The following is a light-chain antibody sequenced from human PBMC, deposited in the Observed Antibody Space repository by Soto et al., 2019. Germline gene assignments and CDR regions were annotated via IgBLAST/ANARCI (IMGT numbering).Light chain of an antibody. Sequence: ESVLAQSPATLTLSPGEMATLSCSPSHSVSSYLAWSQQKPGPPPTLLLYDASTRATAIPARFSGSGSGTDFTLTISSLEPQDFAVYYCQQRSNWPTFGQGTRLEIK. CDR3: QQRSNWPT. V-gene: IGKV3-11*01. CDR1: HSVSSY. J-gene: IGKJ5*01. CDR2: DAS.